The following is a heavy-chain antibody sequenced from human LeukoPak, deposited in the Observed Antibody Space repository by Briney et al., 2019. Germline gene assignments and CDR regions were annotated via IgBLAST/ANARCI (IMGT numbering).Heavy chain of an antibody. CDR1: GGSISGGGYS. CDR3: ARGWVDSSGYEVRTWFDP. J-gene: IGHJ5*02. CDR2: IYHSGST. D-gene: IGHD3-22*01. V-gene: IGHV4-30-2*01. Sequence: SETLSLTCAVSGGSISGGGYSWSWIRQPPGKGLEWIGYIYHSGSTYYNPSLKSRVTISVDRSKNQFSLKLSSVTAADTAVYYCARGWVDSSGYEVRTWFDPWGQGTLVTVSS.